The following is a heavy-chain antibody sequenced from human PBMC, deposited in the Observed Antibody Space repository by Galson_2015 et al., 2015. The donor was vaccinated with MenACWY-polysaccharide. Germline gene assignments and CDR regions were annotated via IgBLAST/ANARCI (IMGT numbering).Heavy chain of an antibody. CDR2: IGTAGDT. J-gene: IGHJ6*02. Sequence: SLRLSCAASGFTFSSYDMHWVRQATGKGLEWVSAIGTAGDTYYPGSVKGRFTISREYAKNSLYLQMNSLRAGDTAVYYCARGVVVVPAAIHYGMDVWGQGTTVTVSS. CDR1: GFTFSSYD. CDR3: ARGVVVVPAAIHYGMDV. V-gene: IGHV3-13*01. D-gene: IGHD2-2*01.